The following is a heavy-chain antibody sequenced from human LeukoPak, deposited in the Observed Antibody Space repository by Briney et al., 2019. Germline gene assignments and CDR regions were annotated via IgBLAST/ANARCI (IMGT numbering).Heavy chain of an antibody. V-gene: IGHV3-23*01. J-gene: IGHJ4*02. CDR3: ARNYGSGSSVVGY. Sequence: GGSLRLSCAASGFTFSGYAMSWVRQAPGKGLEWVSAISGSGGSTYYADSVKGRFTISRDNSKNTLYLQMNSLRAEDTAVYYCARNYGSGSSVVGYWGQGTLVTVSS. D-gene: IGHD3-10*01. CDR2: ISGSGGST. CDR1: GFTFSGYA.